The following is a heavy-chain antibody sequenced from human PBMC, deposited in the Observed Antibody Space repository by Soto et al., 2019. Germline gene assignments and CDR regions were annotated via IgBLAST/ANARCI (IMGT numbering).Heavy chain of an antibody. CDR2: IYYSGST. CDR1: GASMSTSAYY. D-gene: IGHD1-26*01. V-gene: IGHV4-31*03. CDR3: ARHVSVVGRGGYFDY. Sequence: SETLSLTCTVSGASMSTSAYYWSWIRQHPGKGLEWIGYIYYSGSTFYNPSLMSRVTISVDTSKHQFSLKMTSVTAADTAVYYCARHVSVVGRGGYFDYWGLGTLVTVSS. J-gene: IGHJ4*02.